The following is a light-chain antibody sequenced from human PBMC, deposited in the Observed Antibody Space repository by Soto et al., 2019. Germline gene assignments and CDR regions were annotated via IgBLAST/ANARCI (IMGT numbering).Light chain of an antibody. CDR1: QSVSSSY. CDR3: QQYGSSPLT. Sequence: DIVLTQSPDPLSLSPGERATLSCRASQSVSSSYLVWYQQKPGQAPRLLIYGASSSATGIPDRFSGSGSGTDFTLTISRLEPEDFAVYYCQQYGSSPLTFGGGTKVEIK. J-gene: IGKJ4*01. CDR2: GAS. V-gene: IGKV3-20*01.